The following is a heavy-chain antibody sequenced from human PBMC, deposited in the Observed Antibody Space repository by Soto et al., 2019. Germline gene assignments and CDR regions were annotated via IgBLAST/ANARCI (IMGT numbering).Heavy chain of an antibody. CDR2: ISGSGGST. D-gene: IGHD2-15*01. V-gene: IGHV3-23*01. CDR1: GFTFSSYA. J-gene: IGHJ6*02. Sequence: EVQLLESGGGLVQPGGSLRLSCAASGFTFSSYAMSWVRQAPGKGLEWVSAISGSGGSTYYADSVKGRFTISRDNSKNTLYLQMNSLRAEDTAVYYCATGLLSNYYYGMDVWGQGTTVTVSS. CDR3: ATGLLSNYYYGMDV.